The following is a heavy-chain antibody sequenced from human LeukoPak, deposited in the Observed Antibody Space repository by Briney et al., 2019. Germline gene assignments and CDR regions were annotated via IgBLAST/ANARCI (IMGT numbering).Heavy chain of an antibody. D-gene: IGHD3-3*01. CDR2: IYYSGST. CDR1: GGSISSHY. J-gene: IGHJ6*03. Sequence: SETLSLTCTVSGGSISSHYWSWIRQPPGKGLEWIGYIYYSGSTNYNPSLKSRVTISVDTSKNQFSLKLSSVTAADTAVYYCAGDKNDFWSGYYRGGYYYYYYMDVWGKGTTVTVSS. V-gene: IGHV4-59*11. CDR3: AGDKNDFWSGYYRGGYYYYYYMDV.